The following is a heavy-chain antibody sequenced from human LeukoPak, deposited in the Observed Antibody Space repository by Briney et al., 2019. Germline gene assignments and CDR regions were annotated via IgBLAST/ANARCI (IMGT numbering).Heavy chain of an antibody. V-gene: IGHV3-21*01. J-gene: IGHJ4*02. CDR2: ISRGRTYT. CDR1: GFTFSSYS. Sequence: GSLRLSCAASGFTFSSYSMKWVRQAPGEGLEWVSSISRGRTYTYYADSVKGRFTISRDNAKNSLYLQMNSLRAEDTAVYYCARDRGDYSDYSDFFDAWGQGTLVTFSS. D-gene: IGHD4-11*01. CDR3: ARDRGDYSDYSDFFDA.